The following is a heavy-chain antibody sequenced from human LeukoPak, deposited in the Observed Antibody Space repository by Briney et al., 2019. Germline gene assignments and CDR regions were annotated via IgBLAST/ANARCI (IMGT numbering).Heavy chain of an antibody. V-gene: IGHV1-46*01. Sequence: ASVKVSCKASGYTFTSYFIHWVRQAPGQGLEWMGIINPSGGSTSYAQKFQGRVTMTRDTSTSTVYMELSSLRSEDTAMYYCARSGSIVDKPEYFHHWGQGTLVTVSS. CDR1: GYTFTSYF. CDR2: INPSGGST. CDR3: ARSGSIVDKPEYFHH. D-gene: IGHD3-22*01. J-gene: IGHJ1*01.